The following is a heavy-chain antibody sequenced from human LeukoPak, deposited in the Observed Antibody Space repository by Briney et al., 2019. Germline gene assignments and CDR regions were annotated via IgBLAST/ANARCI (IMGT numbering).Heavy chain of an antibody. V-gene: IGHV4-34*01. J-gene: IGHJ4*02. D-gene: IGHD5-12*01. CDR2: INHSGST. Sequence: SETLSLTCAVYGGSFSGYYWSWIRQPPGKGLEWIGEINHSGSTNYNPSLKSRVTISVDTSKNQFSLELSSVTAADTAVYYCARGHNIVATTLYYFDYWGQGTLVTVSS. CDR3: ARGHNIVATTLYYFDY. CDR1: GGSFSGYY.